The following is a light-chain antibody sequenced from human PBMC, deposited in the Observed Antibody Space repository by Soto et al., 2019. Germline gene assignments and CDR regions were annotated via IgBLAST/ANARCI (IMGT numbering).Light chain of an antibody. CDR1: SSDVGGYNY. CDR3: SSYTGSSTFV. V-gene: IGLV2-14*01. Sequence: QSALTQPASVSGSHGQSITISCTGTSSDVGGYNYVSWYQQLPGKAPKLMIYDVNNRPSGVSNRFSGSKSGNTASLTISGLQAEDEADYYCSSYTGSSTFVFGTGTKLTVL. J-gene: IGLJ1*01. CDR2: DVN.